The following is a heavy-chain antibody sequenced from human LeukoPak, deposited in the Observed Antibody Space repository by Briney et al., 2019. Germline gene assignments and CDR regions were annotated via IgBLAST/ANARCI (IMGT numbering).Heavy chain of an antibody. CDR1: GFTFTGYY. CDR3: AREIPSTIDGYDI. Sequence: GASVKVSCKASGFTFTGYYIHWVRQAPGQGFEWIGWINANSDGPKYAQKSQGRVTMTRDTSISTAYMELTSLKSDDTAVYFCAREIPSTIDGYDIWGQGTMVTVFS. CDR2: INANSDGP. D-gene: IGHD1-14*01. J-gene: IGHJ3*02. V-gene: IGHV1-2*02.